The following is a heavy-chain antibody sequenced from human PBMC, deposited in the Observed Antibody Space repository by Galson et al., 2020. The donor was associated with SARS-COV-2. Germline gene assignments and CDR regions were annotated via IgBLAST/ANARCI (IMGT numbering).Heavy chain of an antibody. V-gene: IGHV3-21*01. J-gene: IGHJ4*02. CDR1: GFTFSSYS. D-gene: IGHD5-18*01. CDR3: AREVYSYGFFY. Sequence: GGSLRLSCAASGFTFSSYSMNWVRQAPGKGLEWVSSISSSSRYIYYADSVKGRFTISRDNAKNSLYLQMHSLRAEDSAVYYCAREVYSYGFFYWGQGTLVTVSS. CDR2: ISSSSRYI.